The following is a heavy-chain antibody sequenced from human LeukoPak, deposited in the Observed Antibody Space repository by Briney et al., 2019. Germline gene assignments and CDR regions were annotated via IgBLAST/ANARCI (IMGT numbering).Heavy chain of an antibody. CDR2: INHSGST. CDR1: GGSFSGYY. CDR3: ARGPGHYDILTGYRTWYFVL. Sequence: PSETLSLTCAVYGGSFSGYYWSWIRQPPGKGLEWIGEINHSGSTNYNPSLKSRVTISVDTSKNQFSLKLSSVTAADTAVYYCARGPGHYDILTGYRTWYFVLGGRGTLDTVSS. D-gene: IGHD3-9*01. J-gene: IGHJ2*01. V-gene: IGHV4-34*01.